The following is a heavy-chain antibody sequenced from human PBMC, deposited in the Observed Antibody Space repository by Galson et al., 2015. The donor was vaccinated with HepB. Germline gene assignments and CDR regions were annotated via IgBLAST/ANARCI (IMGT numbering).Heavy chain of an antibody. D-gene: IGHD1-26*01. CDR3: ARTPSGRYYPNYDFDH. CDR1: GFSLTTSGMC. CDR2: IDWNDDK. V-gene: IGHV2-70*01. Sequence: PALVKPTQTLTLTCTFSGFSLTTSGMCVSWIRQPPGKALEWLAVIDWNDDKYYNTSLKTRLTISKDTSENQVVLTMTNMDPVDTATYYCARTPSGRYYPNYDFDHWGQGILVTVSS. J-gene: IGHJ4*02.